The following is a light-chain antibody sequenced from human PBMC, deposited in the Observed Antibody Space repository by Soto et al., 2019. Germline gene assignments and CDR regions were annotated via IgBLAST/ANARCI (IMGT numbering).Light chain of an antibody. V-gene: IGKV1-39*01. CDR3: QQSYMTPQT. CDR1: QSISNY. J-gene: IGKJ1*01. CDR2: VAS. Sequence: DIQMTQSPSSLSASVGDRVTITCRASQSISNYLNWYQQKPGKAPNLLIYVASNLQSGVPPRFSGSGSGTEFTLTISSLQPEDLATYYCQQSYMTPQTFGQGTQVEIK.